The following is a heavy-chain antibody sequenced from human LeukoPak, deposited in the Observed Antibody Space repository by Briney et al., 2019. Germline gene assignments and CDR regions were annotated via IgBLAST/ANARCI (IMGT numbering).Heavy chain of an antibody. D-gene: IGHD3-10*01. J-gene: IGHJ4*02. Sequence: GGSLRLSCAASGFTFSSYWMSWVRQAPGKGLEWVAKIKHDGSEKYYVDSVKGRFTISRDNTKNSLYLQMNTLRAEDMAVYYCTRDDPYFFDYWGQGTPVTVSS. V-gene: IGHV3-7*01. CDR2: IKHDGSEK. CDR1: GFTFSSYW. CDR3: TRDDPYFFDY.